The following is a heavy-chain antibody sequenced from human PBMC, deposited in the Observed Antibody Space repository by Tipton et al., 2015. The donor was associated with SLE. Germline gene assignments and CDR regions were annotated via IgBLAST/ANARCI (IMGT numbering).Heavy chain of an antibody. CDR2: ISGSGGST. V-gene: IGHV3-23*01. Sequence: LSLTCTVSGGSISSGGYYWSWIRQHPGQGLEWVSAISGSGGSTYYADSVKGRFTISRDNSKNTLYLQMNSLRAEDTAVYYCAKDVDSSSWFFDYWGQGTLVTVSS. CDR1: GGSISSGGYY. CDR3: AKDVDSSSWFFDY. J-gene: IGHJ4*02. D-gene: IGHD6-13*01.